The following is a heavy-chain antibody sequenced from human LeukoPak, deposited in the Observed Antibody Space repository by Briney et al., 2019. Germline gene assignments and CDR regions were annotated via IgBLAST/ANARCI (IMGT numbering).Heavy chain of an antibody. CDR2: IYPGDSET. J-gene: IGHJ1*01. D-gene: IGHD3-22*01. Sequence: GESLKISCKGSGYSFTSYWIGWVRQMPGKGLDWMAIIYPGDSETRYSPSFQGHVTISAGKSINTAYLQWNSLEASDTAMYYCAKQGDNFDSNGYYPNGIFQHWGQGTLVTVSS. CDR3: AKQGDNFDSNGYYPNGIFQH. V-gene: IGHV5-51*01. CDR1: GYSFTSYW.